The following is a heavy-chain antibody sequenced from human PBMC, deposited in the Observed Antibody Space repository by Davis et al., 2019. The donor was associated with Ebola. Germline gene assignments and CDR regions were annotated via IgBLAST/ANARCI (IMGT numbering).Heavy chain of an antibody. CDR2: IKQDGSNK. D-gene: IGHD5-24*01. CDR1: GFTFSSYW. V-gene: IGHV3-7*01. CDR3: AKDLRRWLYYFDY. J-gene: IGHJ4*02. Sequence: GESLKISCAASGFTFSSYWMSWVRQAPGKGLEWVANIKQDGSNKYYADSVKGRFTISRDNSKNTLYLQMNSLRAEDTAVYYCAKDLRRWLYYFDYWGQGTLVTVSS.